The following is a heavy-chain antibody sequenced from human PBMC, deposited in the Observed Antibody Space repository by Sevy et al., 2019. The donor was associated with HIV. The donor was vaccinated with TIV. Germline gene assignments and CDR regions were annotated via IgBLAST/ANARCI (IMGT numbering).Heavy chain of an antibody. CDR2: ISGSSNYI. D-gene: IGHD1-26*01. Sequence: GGSLRLSCAASGFTFNNFNMNWVRQAPGKGLQWVSSISGSSNYIYYAESLKSRFIISRDNVKDTVFLQMNSLGADDTAVYYCARGPPDGSYDYFDSWGQGTLVTVSS. V-gene: IGHV3-21*06. CDR1: GFTFNNFN. CDR3: ARGPPDGSYDYFDS. J-gene: IGHJ4*02.